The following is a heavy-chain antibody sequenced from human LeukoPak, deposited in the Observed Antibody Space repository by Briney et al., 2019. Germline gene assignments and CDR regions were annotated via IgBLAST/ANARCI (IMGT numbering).Heavy chain of an antibody. D-gene: IGHD4-17*01. CDR3: ARESAVTMADYGMDV. J-gene: IGHJ6*02. CDR2: ISSSSSYI. CDR1: GFTFSSYS. Sequence: GGSLRLSRAASGFTFSSYSMNWVRQAPGKGLEWVSSISSSSSYIYYADSVKGRFTISRDNAKNSLYLQMNSLRVEDTAVYYCARESAVTMADYGMDVWGQGTTVTVSS. V-gene: IGHV3-21*01.